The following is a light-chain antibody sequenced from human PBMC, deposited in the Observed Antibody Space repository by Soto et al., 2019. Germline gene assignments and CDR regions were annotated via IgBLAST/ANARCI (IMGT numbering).Light chain of an antibody. J-gene: IGKJ2*03. CDR2: KAS. CDR1: QSISSW. Sequence: DIQMTQSPSTLXASVGDRVTITCRASQSISSWLAWYQQKPGKAPKLLIYKASTLESGVPSRFSGSGSGTEFTLTISSLXXXXXXTXXXXXXNSYPYSFGQGTKLEIK. V-gene: IGKV1-5*03. CDR3: XXXNSYPYS.